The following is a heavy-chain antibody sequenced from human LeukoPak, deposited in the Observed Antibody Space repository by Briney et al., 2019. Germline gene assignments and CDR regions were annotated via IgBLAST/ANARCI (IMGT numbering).Heavy chain of an antibody. CDR3: ARVIPGGYYVDY. CDR1: GGSFTDYF. V-gene: IGHV4-59*01. Sequence: SETLSLTCSVYGGSFTDYFWSWIRQPPGKGLEWIGYIYYSGSTNYNPSLKSRVTIPVDTSKNQFSLKLSSVTAADTAVYYCARVIPGGYYVDYWGQGTLVTVSS. CDR2: IYYSGST. J-gene: IGHJ4*02. D-gene: IGHD3-10*01.